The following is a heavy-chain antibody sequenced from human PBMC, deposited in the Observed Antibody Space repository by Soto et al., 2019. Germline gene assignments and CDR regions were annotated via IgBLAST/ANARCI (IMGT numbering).Heavy chain of an antibody. Sequence: SETMSVTCTVSGGYISSSSYYWGWNSQPPGKGLEWIGSIYYSGSTYYNPSLKSRVTISVDTSKNQFSLKLSSVTAADTAVYYCARRNYYDSSGYPFWGQGTLVTVSS. J-gene: IGHJ4*02. CDR2: IYYSGST. CDR3: ARRNYYDSSGYPF. V-gene: IGHV4-39*01. D-gene: IGHD3-22*01. CDR1: GGYISSSSYY.